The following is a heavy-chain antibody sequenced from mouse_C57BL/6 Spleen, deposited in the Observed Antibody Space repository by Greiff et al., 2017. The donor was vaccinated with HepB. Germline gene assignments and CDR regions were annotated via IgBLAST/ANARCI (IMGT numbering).Heavy chain of an antibody. J-gene: IGHJ4*01. CDR3: AGNYGSSYYYAMDY. V-gene: IGHV5-17*01. CDR1: GFTFSDYG. CDR2: ISSGSSTI. Sequence: DVMLVESGGGLVKPGGSLKLSCAASGFTFSDYGMHWVRQAPEKGLEWVAYISSGSSTIYYADTVKGRFTISRDNAKNTLFLQMTSLRSEDTAMYYCAGNYGSSYYYAMDYWGQGTSVTVSS. D-gene: IGHD1-1*01.